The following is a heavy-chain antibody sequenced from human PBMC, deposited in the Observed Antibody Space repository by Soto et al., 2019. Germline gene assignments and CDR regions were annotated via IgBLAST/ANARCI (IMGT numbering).Heavy chain of an antibody. J-gene: IGHJ6*02. D-gene: IGHD6-6*01. Sequence: KTSETLSLTCAVSGGSISSSNWCSWVRQPPGKGLEWIGEIYHSGSTNYNPSLKSRVTISVDKSKNQFSLKLSSVTAADTAVYYCARAGIAARRDYYYYGMDVWGQGTTVTVSS. CDR2: IYHSGST. CDR1: GGSISSSNW. CDR3: ARAGIAARRDYYYYGMDV. V-gene: IGHV4-4*02.